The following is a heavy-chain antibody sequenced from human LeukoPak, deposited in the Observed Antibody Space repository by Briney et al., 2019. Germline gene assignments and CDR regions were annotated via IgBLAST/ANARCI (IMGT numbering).Heavy chain of an antibody. Sequence: SETLSLTCPVSGGSVSSSRYYWGWIRQPPGKGLEWIGSIYYTGSTYYKPSLKSRVTISVDASKNQISLKLSSVTAADTAVYYCARARYDSNYYYMDVWGKGTTVTVSS. V-gene: IGHV4-39*01. D-gene: IGHD3-22*01. CDR2: IYYTGST. CDR1: GGSVSSSRYY. CDR3: ARARYDSNYYYMDV. J-gene: IGHJ6*03.